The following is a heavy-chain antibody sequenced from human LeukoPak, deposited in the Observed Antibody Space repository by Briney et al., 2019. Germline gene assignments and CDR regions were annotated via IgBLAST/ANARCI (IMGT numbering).Heavy chain of an antibody. J-gene: IGHJ4*02. CDR2: VHLSGAS. V-gene: IGHV4-4*02. CDR1: GGSILTTNW. Sequence: SGTLSLTCAVSGGSILTTNWWSWVRQTPGKGLEWIGEVHLSGASNYNPSLKSRVSMSIDKSKNQLSLKLTSVTAADTAMYYCAGGSGAFSPFGFWGQGTLVTVSS. CDR3: AGGSGAFSPFGF. D-gene: IGHD1-26*01.